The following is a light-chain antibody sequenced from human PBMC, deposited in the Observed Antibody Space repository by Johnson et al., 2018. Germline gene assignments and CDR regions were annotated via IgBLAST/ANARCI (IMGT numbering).Light chain of an antibody. CDR1: SSNIGNNY. CDR2: ENN. V-gene: IGLV1-51*02. CDR3: GTWDNSKSAGKV. Sequence: QSVLTQPPSVSAAPGQKVTISCSGSSSNIGNNYVSWYQQLPGTAPKLLIYENNKRPSGIPDRFSGSKSGTSATLGITGLQTGDQADYYCGTWDNSKSAGKVFGTGTKVTVL. J-gene: IGLJ1*01.